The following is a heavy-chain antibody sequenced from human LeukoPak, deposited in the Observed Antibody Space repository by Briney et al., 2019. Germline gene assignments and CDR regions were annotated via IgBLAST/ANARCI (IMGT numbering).Heavy chain of an antibody. D-gene: IGHD3-10*01. V-gene: IGHV3-11*05. CDR2: ISSGSTYT. J-gene: IGHJ1*01. CDR1: GFTFSDHY. Sequence: PGGSLRLSCEVSGFTFSDHYMSWIRQAPGKRLEWVSYISSGSTYTNYADPVKGRFTISRDNSKNTLYLQMNSLRAEDTAVYYCAKGSSDGSGSERYWGQGTLVTVSS. CDR3: AKGSSDGSGSERY.